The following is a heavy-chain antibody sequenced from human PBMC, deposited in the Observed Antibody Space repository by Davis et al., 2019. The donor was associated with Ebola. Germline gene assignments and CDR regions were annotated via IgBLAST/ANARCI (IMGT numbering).Heavy chain of an antibody. CDR3: ARDSDDYCFDY. V-gene: IGHV3-21*01. CDR2: ITSGSSYI. CDR1: EFAFSRYS. Sequence: PGGSLRLSCAASEFAFSRYSMNWVRQAPGKGLEWVSSITSGSSYIYYADSVKGRFTISRDNSKNTLYLQMNSLRPEDTAVYYCARDSDDYCFDYWGQGTLVTVSS. J-gene: IGHJ4*02. D-gene: IGHD2-21*02.